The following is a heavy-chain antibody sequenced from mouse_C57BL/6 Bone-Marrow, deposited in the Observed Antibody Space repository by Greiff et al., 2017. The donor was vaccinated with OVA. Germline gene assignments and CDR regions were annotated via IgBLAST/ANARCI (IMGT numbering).Heavy chain of an antibody. V-gene: IGHV1-81*01. CDR2: IYPRSGNT. Sequence: VQLQQSGAELARPGASVKLSCKASGYTFTSYGISWVKQRTGQGLEWIGEIYPRSGNTYYNEKFKGKATLTADKSSSTAYMKLRSLTSEDSAVYFCARRGYYYGSRGAMDYWGQGTSVTVSS. J-gene: IGHJ4*01. D-gene: IGHD1-1*01. CDR3: ARRGYYYGSRGAMDY. CDR1: GYTFTSYG.